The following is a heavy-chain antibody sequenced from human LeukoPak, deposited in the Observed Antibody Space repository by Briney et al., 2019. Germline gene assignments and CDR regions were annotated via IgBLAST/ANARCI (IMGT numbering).Heavy chain of an antibody. CDR3: ARDPDYGDPY. CDR1: GFTLTDHY. Sequence: GGSLRLSCTVSGFTLTDHYMSWFRQSPGRGLEWISWITSSGTTRDYADSVKGRFTISRDNTKDSVYLQMTSLRPDDTAVYYCARDPDYGDPYWGQGTLVTVSS. D-gene: IGHD4-17*01. V-gene: IGHV3-11*01. CDR2: ITSSGTTR. J-gene: IGHJ4*02.